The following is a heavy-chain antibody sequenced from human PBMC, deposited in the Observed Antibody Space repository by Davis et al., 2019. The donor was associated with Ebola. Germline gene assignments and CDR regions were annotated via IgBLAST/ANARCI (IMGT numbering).Heavy chain of an antibody. J-gene: IGHJ4*02. D-gene: IGHD3-9*01. Sequence: KVSCKGSGYSFTSYWIAWVRQMPGKGLEWMGIIYPGDSDTRYSPSFQGQVTISADKSISTASLQWSSLKASDTAMYYCARLDYDVLTAYYVFDYWGQGTLVTVSS. CDR2: IYPGDSDT. CDR3: ARLDYDVLTAYYVFDY. CDR1: GYSFTSYW. V-gene: IGHV5-51*01.